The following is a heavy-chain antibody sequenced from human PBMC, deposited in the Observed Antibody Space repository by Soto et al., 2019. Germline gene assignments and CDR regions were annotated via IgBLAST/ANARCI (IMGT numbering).Heavy chain of an antibody. CDR1: GGSISSYY. D-gene: IGHD3-10*01. CDR3: ARDLGFGESPFDY. CDR2: IYYSGST. Sequence: SETLSLTCTVSGGSISSYYWSWIRQPPGKGLEWIGYIYYSGSTNYNPSLKSRVTISVDTSKNQFSLKLSSVTAADTAVYYCARDLGFGESPFDYWGQGTLVTVSS. V-gene: IGHV4-59*01. J-gene: IGHJ4*02.